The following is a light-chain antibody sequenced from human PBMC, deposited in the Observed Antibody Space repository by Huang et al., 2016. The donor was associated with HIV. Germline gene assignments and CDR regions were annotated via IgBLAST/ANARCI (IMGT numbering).Light chain of an antibody. CDR3: QQSYRTPRT. CDR2: GAS. Sequence: DIQMTQFPTSLSASVDDRVTITCRAGQTIGKYLNWYQQKSGGAPKLRIYGASKLQSGVPSRFSGRGSGTHFSLTINSLQPEDSATYYCQQSYRTPRTFGQGTKLEI. V-gene: IGKV1-39*01. CDR1: QTIGKY. J-gene: IGKJ2*01.